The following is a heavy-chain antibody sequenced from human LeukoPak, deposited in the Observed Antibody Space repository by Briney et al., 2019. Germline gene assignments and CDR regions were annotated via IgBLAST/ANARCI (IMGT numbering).Heavy chain of an antibody. Sequence: PSETLSLTCTVSGGSISSYYWSWIRQPPGKGLEWIGYIYYSGSTNYNPSLKSRVTISVDTSKNQFSLKLSSVTAADTAVYYCVRYPSGPVDYWGQGTLVTVSS. CDR3: VRYPSGPVDY. J-gene: IGHJ4*02. CDR1: GGSISSYY. CDR2: IYYSGST. V-gene: IGHV4-59*01. D-gene: IGHD6-25*01.